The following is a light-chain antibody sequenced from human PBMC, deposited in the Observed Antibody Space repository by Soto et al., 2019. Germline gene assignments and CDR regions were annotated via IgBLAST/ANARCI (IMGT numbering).Light chain of an antibody. V-gene: IGLV2-14*01. Sequence: QSALTQPASASGSPGQSITISCTGTSSDVGGYNYVSWYQQHPGKAPKLMIYDVSNRPSGVSNRFSGSKSGNTASLTISGLQAEDEADYYCSSYTSSITHVVFGGGTKLTVL. CDR1: SSDVGGYNY. CDR3: SSYTSSITHVV. CDR2: DVS. J-gene: IGLJ2*01.